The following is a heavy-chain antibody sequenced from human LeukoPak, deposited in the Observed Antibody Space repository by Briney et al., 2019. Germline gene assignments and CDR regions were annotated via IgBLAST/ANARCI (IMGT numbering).Heavy chain of an antibody. CDR1: GFTFTSYA. V-gene: IGHV3-21*01. D-gene: IGHD2-15*01. CDR2: ISSSSSYI. CDR3: ARDQYCSGGSCMDV. Sequence: GGSLRLSCAASGFTFTSYAMNWVRQAPGKGLEWVSSISSSSSYIYYADSVKGRFTISRDNAKNSLYLQMNSLRAEDTAVYYCARDQYCSGGSCMDVWGQGTTVTVSS. J-gene: IGHJ6*02.